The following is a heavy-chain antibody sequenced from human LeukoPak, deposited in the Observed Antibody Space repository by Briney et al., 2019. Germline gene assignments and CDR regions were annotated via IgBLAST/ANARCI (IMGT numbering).Heavy chain of an antibody. CDR3: ATEIVALAGFDY. V-gene: IGHV4-59*01. D-gene: IGHD6-19*01. Sequence: PSETLSLTCTFSGGSISSYYWSWIRQPPGKGLEWIGYIYKSGSTSYSPSLKSRVTISIDTSKNQFSLKLSSVTAADTAVYFCATEIVALAGFDYWGQGTLVTVSS. CDR1: GGSISSYY. J-gene: IGHJ4*02. CDR2: IYKSGST.